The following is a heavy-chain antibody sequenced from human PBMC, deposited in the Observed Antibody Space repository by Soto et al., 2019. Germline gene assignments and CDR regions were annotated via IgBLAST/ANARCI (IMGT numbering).Heavy chain of an antibody. D-gene: IGHD6-19*01. Sequence: SVKVSSKASCYSFTSYGISWVRQAPGQGLEWMGWISARDGYRKLAQKFQGRVTMTTDTSTTTAYMELWSLSSDDTAVYYCARSNSVVIAVDYYGMDVWGQGTKVTVYS. CDR3: ARSNSVVIAVDYYGMDV. J-gene: IGHJ6*02. CDR1: CYSFTSYG. CDR2: ISARDGYR. V-gene: IGHV1-18*01.